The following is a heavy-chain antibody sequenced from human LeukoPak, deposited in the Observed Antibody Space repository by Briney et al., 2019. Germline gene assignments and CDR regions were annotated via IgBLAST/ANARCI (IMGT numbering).Heavy chain of an antibody. V-gene: IGHV3-23*01. CDR1: GYTFSSYG. Sequence: ASVKVSCKASGYTFSSYGMSWVRQAPGKGLEWVSAISGSGGSTYYADSVKGRFTISRDNSKNTLYLQMNSLRAEDTAVYYCAKEGYYDILTGSLDYWGQGTLVTVSS. CDR3: AKEGYYDILTGSLDY. D-gene: IGHD3-9*01. J-gene: IGHJ4*02. CDR2: ISGSGGST.